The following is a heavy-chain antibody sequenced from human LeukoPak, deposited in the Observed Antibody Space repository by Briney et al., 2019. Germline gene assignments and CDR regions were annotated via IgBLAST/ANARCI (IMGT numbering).Heavy chain of an antibody. Sequence: PGGSLRLSCAASGFSFSDSGIHWVRQAPGKGLEWVSFIQSDGSEIFYADSVKGRFTISRDNSKNTVFLQMNSLRSEDTAVYYCARGDFDWLLRDAFDIWGQGTMVTVSS. D-gene: IGHD3-9*01. CDR3: ARGDFDWLLRDAFDI. CDR2: IQSDGSEI. CDR1: GFSFSDSG. V-gene: IGHV3-30*02. J-gene: IGHJ3*02.